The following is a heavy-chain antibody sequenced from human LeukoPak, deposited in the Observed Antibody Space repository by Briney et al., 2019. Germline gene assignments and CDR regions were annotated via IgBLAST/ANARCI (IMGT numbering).Heavy chain of an antibody. J-gene: IGHJ4*02. CDR2: IYSGGMT. CDR1: GGSISSGDYY. CDR3: PRPFRHPTAYFDS. Sequence: SETLPLTCTVTGGSISSGDYYWSWLRQPPGKGLEWIASIYSGGMTFYSPSLKSRLTISADTSRNHFSLRLSSVTAADTALYFCPRPFRHPTAYFDSWGQGSLVTVSS. D-gene: IGHD2/OR15-2a*01. V-gene: IGHV4-39*02.